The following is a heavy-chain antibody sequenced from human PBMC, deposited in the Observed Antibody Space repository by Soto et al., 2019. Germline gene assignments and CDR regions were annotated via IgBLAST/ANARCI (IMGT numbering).Heavy chain of an antibody. CDR2: IYTSGST. CDR3: ARDSPKCYYDSSGPKTRWFDP. Sequence: SKTLSLTCTVSGGSISSYYWSWIRQPAGKGLEWIGRIYTSGSTNYNPSLKSRVTMSVDTSKNQFSLKLSSVTAADTAVYYCARDSPKCYYDSSGPKTRWFDPWGQGTLVTVSS. CDR1: GGSISSYY. D-gene: IGHD3-22*01. J-gene: IGHJ5*02. V-gene: IGHV4-4*07.